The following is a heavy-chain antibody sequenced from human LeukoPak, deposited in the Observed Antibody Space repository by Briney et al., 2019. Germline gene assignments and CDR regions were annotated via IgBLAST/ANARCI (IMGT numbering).Heavy chain of an antibody. J-gene: IGHJ4*02. V-gene: IGHV3-9*01. CDR3: AKGEGEYYYDSSGYGQFDY. CDR1: GFTFDDYA. CDR2: ISWNSGSI. D-gene: IGHD3-22*01. Sequence: PGGSLRLSCAASGFTFDDYAMPWVRQAPGKGLEWVSGISWNSGSICYADSVKGRFTISRDNAKNSLYLQMNSLRAEDTALYYCAKGEGEYYYDSSGYGQFDYWGQGTLVTVSS.